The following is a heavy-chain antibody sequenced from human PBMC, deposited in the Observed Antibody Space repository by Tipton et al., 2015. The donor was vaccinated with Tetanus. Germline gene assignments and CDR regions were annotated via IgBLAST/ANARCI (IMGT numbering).Heavy chain of an antibody. CDR1: GGLITTGGYS. V-gene: IGHV4-30-2*01. D-gene: IGHD3-10*01. J-gene: IGHJ4*02. CDR3: ARGGVRGVIMAHFFDY. Sequence: LRLSCTVSGGLITTGGYSWGWIRQLPGQGLEWLGYIYQTDSTYYNPSVTSRLTLSLQRSKNQVSLKLISVTAADTAVYYCARGGVRGVIMAHFFDYWGQGALVTVSS. CDR2: IYQTDST.